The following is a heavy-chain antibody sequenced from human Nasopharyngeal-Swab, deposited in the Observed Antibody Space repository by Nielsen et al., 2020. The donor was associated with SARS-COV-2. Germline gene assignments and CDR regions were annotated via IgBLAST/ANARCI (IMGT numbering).Heavy chain of an antibody. CDR3: AREDYNTHYVYFQY. Sequence: GGSLRLSCAVSGFSVSTYFMSWVRQAPGKGLEYVSVIYRDGSTYYADSVKGRFTISRDNSKNTLCLQMNSLRAEDTAVYYCAREDYNTHYVYFQYWGQGTLVTVSS. CDR2: IYRDGST. V-gene: IGHV3-53*01. CDR1: GFSVSTYF. D-gene: IGHD3-9*01. J-gene: IGHJ1*01.